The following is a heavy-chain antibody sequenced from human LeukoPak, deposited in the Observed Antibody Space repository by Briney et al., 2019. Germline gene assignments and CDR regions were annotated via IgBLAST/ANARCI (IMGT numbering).Heavy chain of an antibody. CDR3: AREGYDFWSGPQYYFDY. Sequence: GGSLRLSCAASGFTFSSYWMSWVRQAPGKGLEWVANIKQDGSEKYYVDSVKGRFTISRDNAKNSLYLQMNSLRAEGTAVYYCAREGYDFWSGPQYYFDYWGQGTLVTVSS. CDR2: IKQDGSEK. V-gene: IGHV3-7*03. J-gene: IGHJ4*02. CDR1: GFTFSSYW. D-gene: IGHD3-3*01.